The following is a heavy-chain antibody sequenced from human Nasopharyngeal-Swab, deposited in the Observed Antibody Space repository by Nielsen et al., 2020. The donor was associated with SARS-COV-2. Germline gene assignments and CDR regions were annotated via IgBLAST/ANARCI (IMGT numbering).Heavy chain of an antibody. CDR3: AREGYGDYVSSDTYFDY. CDR2: ISGSGGST. CDR1: GFTFSSYA. Sequence: GESLKISCAASGFTFSSYAMSWVRQAPGKGLEWVSAISGSGGSTYYADSVKGRFTISRDNSKNTLYLQMNSLRAEDTAVYYCAREGYGDYVSSDTYFDYWGQGTLVTVSS. J-gene: IGHJ4*02. V-gene: IGHV3-23*01. D-gene: IGHD4-17*01.